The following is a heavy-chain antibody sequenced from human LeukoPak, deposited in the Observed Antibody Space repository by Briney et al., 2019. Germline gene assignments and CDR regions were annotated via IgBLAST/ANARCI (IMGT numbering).Heavy chain of an antibody. D-gene: IGHD4-17*01. V-gene: IGHV4-4*07. Sequence: SETLSLTCTVSGGSISSYYWSWIRQPAGKGLEWIGRIYTSGGTNYNPSLKSRVTMSVDTSKNQFSLKLSSVTAADTAVYYCARGSRGDYFSYYYYGMDVWGQGTTVTVSS. CDR3: ARGSRGDYFSYYYYGMDV. CDR1: GGSISSYY. J-gene: IGHJ6*02. CDR2: IYTSGGT.